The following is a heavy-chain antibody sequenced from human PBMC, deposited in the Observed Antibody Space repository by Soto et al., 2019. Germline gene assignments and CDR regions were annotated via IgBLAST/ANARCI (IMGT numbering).Heavy chain of an antibody. CDR1: GXTFSNSC. D-gene: IGHD2-2*01. CDR2: INAEGTST. Sequence: GSLRLSCAASGXTFSNSCMHWVRQVSGKGLEWVSRINAEGTSTSYADSVKCRLTISRYKAKNTMYLHVNSLRDEDTAVYYCVKVLARGVGVPRFYFDSWGQGALGTVS. CDR3: VKVLARGVGVPRFYFDS. J-gene: IGHJ4*02. V-gene: IGHV3-74*01.